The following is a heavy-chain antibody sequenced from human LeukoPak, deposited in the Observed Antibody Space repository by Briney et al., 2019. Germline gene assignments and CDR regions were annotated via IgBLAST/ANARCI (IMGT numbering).Heavy chain of an antibody. J-gene: IGHJ4*02. CDR3: ARDSGSYYSSFDY. CDR1: GYTFTGYY. Sequence: GASVKVSCKASGYTFTGYYMHWVRQAPGQGLEWMGWINPNSGGTNYAQKFQGRVTMTRDTSISTAYMELSRLRPDDTAVYYCARDSGSYYSSFDYWGQGTLVTVSS. CDR2: INPNSGGT. D-gene: IGHD1-26*01. V-gene: IGHV1-2*02.